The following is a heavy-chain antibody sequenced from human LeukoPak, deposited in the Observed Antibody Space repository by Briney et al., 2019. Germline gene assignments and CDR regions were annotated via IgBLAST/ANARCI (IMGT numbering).Heavy chain of an antibody. Sequence: SETLSLTCTVSGGSISSNYWSWVRQPPGKGLEWIGYIHYSGRTNYNPSLKSRVTISVDTSKNQFSLKLSSVTAADTAVYHCATEVAPSDHYYYYGMDVWGQGTTVTVSS. J-gene: IGHJ6*02. CDR1: GGSISSNY. V-gene: IGHV4-59*01. CDR2: IHYSGRT. CDR3: ATEVAPSDHYYYYGMDV. D-gene: IGHD5-12*01.